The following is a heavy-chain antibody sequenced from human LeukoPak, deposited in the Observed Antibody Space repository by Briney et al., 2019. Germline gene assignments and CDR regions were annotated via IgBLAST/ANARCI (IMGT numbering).Heavy chain of an antibody. CDR2: INPNSGGT. V-gene: IGHV1-2*06. J-gene: IGHJ3*02. CDR1: GYTFTGYY. D-gene: IGHD3-9*01. Sequence: ASVKVSCKASGYTFTGYYMHWVRQAPGQGLEWMGRINPNSGGTNYAQKFQGRVTMTRDTSISTAYMELSRLRSDDTAVYYCARGYDILTNAFDIWGQGTMGTVSS. CDR3: ARGYDILTNAFDI.